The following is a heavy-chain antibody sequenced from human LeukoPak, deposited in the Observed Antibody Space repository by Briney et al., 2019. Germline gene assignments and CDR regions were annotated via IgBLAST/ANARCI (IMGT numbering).Heavy chain of an antibody. V-gene: IGHV3-74*01. CDR3: ARYSGGYHAIDY. D-gene: IGHD1-26*01. CDR2: IESDGSST. Sequence: GGSLRLSCAAPGFTFSSYWMHWVRQAPGEGVLWVSRIESDGSSTTYADSVKGRFTVSRDNAENTLYLQMNSLRAEDTALYYCARYSGGYHAIDYWGQGTLVTVSS. J-gene: IGHJ4*02. CDR1: GFTFSSYW.